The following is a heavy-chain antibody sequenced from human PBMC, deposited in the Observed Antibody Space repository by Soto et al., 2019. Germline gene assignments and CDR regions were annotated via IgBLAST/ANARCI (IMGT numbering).Heavy chain of an antibody. V-gene: IGHV4-39*01. D-gene: IGHD4-4*01. CDR1: GGSISSSGHY. Sequence: SETLSLTCTVSGGSISSSGHYWGWVRQPPGKGLEWIASIHFRGTTYNNPSLKSRVTMSVDTSKNQFSLMLSSVTAADTAVYYCATSYRNCPYYWGQGTLVTVSS. CDR3: ATSYRNCPYY. J-gene: IGHJ4*02. CDR2: IHFRGTT.